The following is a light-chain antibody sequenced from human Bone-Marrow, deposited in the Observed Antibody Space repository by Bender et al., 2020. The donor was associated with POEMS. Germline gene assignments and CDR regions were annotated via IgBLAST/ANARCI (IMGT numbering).Light chain of an antibody. Sequence: QSALTQPASVSASPGQSITISCIGASSDVASYTFVSWYQQHPGKAPKLIIYEGDKRPSGISNRFSGSKSANTASLTISGLQGEDEAYYHCCSYAAGPGHVVFGGGTMLTVL. CDR3: CSYAAGPGHVV. CDR2: EGD. J-gene: IGLJ2*01. V-gene: IGLV2-23*01. CDR1: SSDVASYTF.